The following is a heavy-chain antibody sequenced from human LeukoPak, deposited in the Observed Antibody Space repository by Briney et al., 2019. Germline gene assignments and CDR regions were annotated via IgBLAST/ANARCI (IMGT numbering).Heavy chain of an antibody. V-gene: IGHV3-23*01. D-gene: IGHD1-1*01. CDR1: GFTFSSYA. CDR3: AKGVRDIWNDEPGGRSLGY. J-gene: IGHJ4*02. CDR2: ISGSGGST. Sequence: PGGSLRLSCAASGFTFSSYAMSWVRQAPGKGLEWVSAISGSGGSTYYADSVKGRFTISRDNSKNTLYLQMNSLRAEDTAVYYCAKGVRDIWNDEPGGRSLGYWGQGTLVTVSS.